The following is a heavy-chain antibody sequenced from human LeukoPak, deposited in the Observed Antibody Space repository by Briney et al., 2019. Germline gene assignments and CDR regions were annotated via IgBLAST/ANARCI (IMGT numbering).Heavy chain of an antibody. D-gene: IGHD2-15*01. V-gene: IGHV1-2*02. J-gene: IGHJ3*02. CDR3: ARDPNLGASYCSGGSCYNRADAFDI. CDR1: GCTFTGYY. CDR2: INPNSGGT. Sequence: SVKVSCKASGCTFTGYYMNWVLQAPGQGLEWIGWINPNSGGTNYAQKFQGRVTMTRDTSISTAYMELSRLRSDDTAVYYCARDPNLGASYCSGGSCYNRADAFDIWGQGTMVTVSS.